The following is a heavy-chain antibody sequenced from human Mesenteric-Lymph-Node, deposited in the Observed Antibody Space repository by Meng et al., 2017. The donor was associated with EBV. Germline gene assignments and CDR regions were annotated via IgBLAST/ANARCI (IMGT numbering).Heavy chain of an antibody. Sequence: GEGLFQLWGSLEPSVAALGFTVSSNYITWVRQAPGKGLEWVSLIYSDGSTSYADSVKGRFTISRDNSKNTLYLQMNSLRAEDTAVYYCASVVEMATYWGQGTLVTVSS. D-gene: IGHD5-24*01. CDR1: GFTVSSNY. V-gene: IGHV3-53*01. CDR2: IYSDGST. J-gene: IGHJ4*02. CDR3: ASVVEMATY.